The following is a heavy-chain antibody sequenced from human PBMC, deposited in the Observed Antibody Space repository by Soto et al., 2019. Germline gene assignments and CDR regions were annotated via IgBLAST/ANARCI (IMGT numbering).Heavy chain of an antibody. Sequence: TGGSLRLSCAASGFTFSSYGMHWVRQAPGKGLEWVAVISYDGSNKNYADSVKGRFTISRDNSKNTLYLQMNSLRAEDTAVYYCAKQWDSGWSFDHWGQGTLVTVSS. V-gene: IGHV3-30*18. D-gene: IGHD6-19*01. CDR2: ISYDGSNK. J-gene: IGHJ4*02. CDR1: GFTFSSYG. CDR3: AKQWDSGWSFDH.